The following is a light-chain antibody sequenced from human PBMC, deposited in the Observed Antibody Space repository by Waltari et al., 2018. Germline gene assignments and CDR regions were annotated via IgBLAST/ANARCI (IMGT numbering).Light chain of an antibody. CDR1: QNINDW. J-gene: IGKJ2*01. V-gene: IGKV1-5*03. CDR3: QQYNTYTYT. Sequence: DIQMTQSPSTLSASVGDRVTITCRASQNINDWLAWDQQKPGKAPKVLIYKASNLESGVPSRFRGSGSETDFTLTISSLQPDDFATYYCQQYNTYTYTFGQGTKLEIK. CDR2: KAS.